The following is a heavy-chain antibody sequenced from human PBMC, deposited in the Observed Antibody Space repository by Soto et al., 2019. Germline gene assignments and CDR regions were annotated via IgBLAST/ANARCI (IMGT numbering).Heavy chain of an antibody. CDR1: GYNCASYG. Sequence: GESTKVPCQGSGYNCASYGIVWVRQMPGKGLEWMGIIYPGDSDTRYSPSFQGQVTISADKSISTAYLQWSSLKASYTAMYYCTWKIRGAFDIWGQGQMVTV. CDR2: IYPGDSDT. J-gene: IGHJ3*02. V-gene: IGHV5-51*01. D-gene: IGHD1-1*01. CDR3: TWKIRGAFDI.